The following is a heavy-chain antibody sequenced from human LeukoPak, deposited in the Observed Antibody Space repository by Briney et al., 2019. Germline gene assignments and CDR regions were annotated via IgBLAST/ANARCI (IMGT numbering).Heavy chain of an antibody. D-gene: IGHD3-22*01. V-gene: IGHV3-48*02. Sequence: GSLRLSCAASGFTFSSYAMSWIRQAPGKGLEWVSYISSSGSTIYYADSVKGRFTISRDNAKNSLYLQMNSLRDEDTAVYYCARERGTYYYDSSGYVWGQGTLVTVSS. CDR2: ISSSGSTI. CDR3: ARERGTYYYDSSGYV. J-gene: IGHJ4*02. CDR1: GFTFSSYA.